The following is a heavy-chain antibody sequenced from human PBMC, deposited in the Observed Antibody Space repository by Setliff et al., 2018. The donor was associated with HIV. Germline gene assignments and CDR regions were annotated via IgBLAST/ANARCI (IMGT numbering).Heavy chain of an antibody. CDR1: GGTFRSYG. Sequence: GASVKVSCQASGGTFRSYGISWVRQAPGQGLEWMGGIIPILGIANYAQKFQGRVTITADKYTSTAYMELSSLRSEDTAVYYCAITPYCTNGLCYKYYFDYWGQGTLVTVSS. D-gene: IGHD2-8*01. V-gene: IGHV1-69*10. J-gene: IGHJ4*02. CDR2: IIPILGIA. CDR3: AITPYCTNGLCYKYYFDY.